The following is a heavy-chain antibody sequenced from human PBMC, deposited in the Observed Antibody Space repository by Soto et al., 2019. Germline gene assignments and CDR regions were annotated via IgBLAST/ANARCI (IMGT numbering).Heavy chain of an antibody. V-gene: IGHV3-23*01. Sequence: HPGGSLRLSCAASGFTFSSYAMSWVRQAPGKGLEWVSAISGSGGSTYYADSVKGRFTISRDNSKNTLYQQMNSLRAVDTAVYYCAKSPLLQPFYSLDVWGKGTTVTVSS. CDR2: ISGSGGST. CDR1: GFTFSSYA. CDR3: AKSPLLQPFYSLDV. J-gene: IGHJ6*04. D-gene: IGHD4-4*01.